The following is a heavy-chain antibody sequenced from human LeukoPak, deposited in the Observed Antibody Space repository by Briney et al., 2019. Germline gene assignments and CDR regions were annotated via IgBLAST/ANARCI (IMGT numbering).Heavy chain of an antibody. J-gene: IGHJ2*01. CDR3: ARDLKQWLVQRYCDL. CDR2: ISSSGSTI. Sequence: GGSLRLSCAASGFTFSDYYMSWIRQAPGKGLEWVSYISSSGSTIYYADSVKGRFTISRDNAKNSLYLQMNSLRAEDTAVYYCARDLKQWLVQRYCDLWGRGTLVTVSS. CDR1: GFTFSDYY. V-gene: IGHV3-11*01. D-gene: IGHD6-19*01.